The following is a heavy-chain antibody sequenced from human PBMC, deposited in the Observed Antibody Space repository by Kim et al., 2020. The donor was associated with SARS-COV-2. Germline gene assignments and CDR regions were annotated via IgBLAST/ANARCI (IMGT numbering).Heavy chain of an antibody. Sequence: YADTVKGRFTISRDNSKNTLYLQMNSLSADDTAVYYCAKWESYGASPFDSWGQGTLVTVSS. CDR3: AKWESYGASPFDS. J-gene: IGHJ4*02. V-gene: IGHV3-23*01. D-gene: IGHD1-26*01.